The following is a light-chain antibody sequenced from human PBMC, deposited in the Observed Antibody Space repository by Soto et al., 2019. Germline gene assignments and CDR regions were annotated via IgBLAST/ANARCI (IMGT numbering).Light chain of an antibody. V-gene: IGLV1-40*01. CDR3: QSYDSSLSVI. Sequence: QSVLTQPPSVSGAPGQRVTISCTGSSSNIGAGYDVHWYQQLPGTAPKLLIYDNSNRPSGVPDRFSGSKSGTSASLAITGLQAEDAADYSCQSYDSSLSVIFGGGTKLTVL. CDR2: DNS. CDR1: SSNIGAGYD. J-gene: IGLJ2*01.